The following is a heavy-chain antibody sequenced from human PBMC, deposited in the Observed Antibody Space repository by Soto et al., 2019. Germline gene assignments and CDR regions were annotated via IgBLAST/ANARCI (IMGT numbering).Heavy chain of an antibody. CDR2: INSDGSST. Sequence: EVQLVESGGGLVQPGESLRLSCAASGFTFRSYWMHWVRQAPGKGLVWVSRINSDGSSTSYAGSVKGRFTISRDHAKNTLYLQMNSLRAENTAVYYCVRTSLVVAAATREDYWGQGTLVTVSS. D-gene: IGHD2-15*01. CDR3: VRTSLVVAAATREDY. V-gene: IGHV3-74*01. J-gene: IGHJ4*02. CDR1: GFTFRSYW.